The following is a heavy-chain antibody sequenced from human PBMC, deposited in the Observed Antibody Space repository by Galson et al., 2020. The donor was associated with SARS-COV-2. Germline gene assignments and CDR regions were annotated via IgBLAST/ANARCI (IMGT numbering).Heavy chain of an antibody. V-gene: IGHV1-18*01. CDR2: ISAYNGNT. J-gene: IGHJ5*02. CDR3: ARASCASTSCYQGYWFDP. D-gene: IGHD2-2*01. CDR1: GYTFTSYG. Sequence: ASVKVSCKASGYTFTSYGISWVRQAPGQGLEWMGWISAYNGNTNYAQKLQGRVTMTTDTSTSTAYMELRSLRSDDTAVYYCARASCASTSCYQGYWFDPWGQGTLVTVSS.